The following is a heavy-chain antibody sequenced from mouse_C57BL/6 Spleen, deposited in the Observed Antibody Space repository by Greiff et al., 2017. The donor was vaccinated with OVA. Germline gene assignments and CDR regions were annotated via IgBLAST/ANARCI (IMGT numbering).Heavy chain of an antibody. Sequence: VKLMESGPGLVQPSQSLSITCTVSGFSLTSYGVHWVRQSPGKGLEWLGVIWRGGSTDYNAAFMSRLSITKDNSKSQVFFKMNSLQADDTAIYYCAKKGLLRYWYFDVWGTGTTVTVSS. D-gene: IGHD1-1*01. CDR1: GFSLTSYG. CDR3: AKKGLLRYWYFDV. J-gene: IGHJ1*03. CDR2: IWRGGST. V-gene: IGHV2-5*01.